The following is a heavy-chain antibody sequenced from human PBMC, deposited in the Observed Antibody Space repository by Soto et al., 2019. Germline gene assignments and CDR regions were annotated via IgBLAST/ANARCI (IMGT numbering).Heavy chain of an antibody. J-gene: IGHJ5*02. CDR2: ISTDNGNK. CDR3: ARGHCSGGSCYSGLWFDP. Sequence: ASVKVSCKASGYTFTRYGIRWVRQAPGQGLEWMGWISTDNGNKNYAHNLQGRVTMTTDTSTSTAFMELWGLRSDDTAVYYCARGHCSGGSCYSGLWFDPWGQGTLVTVSS. V-gene: IGHV1-18*01. D-gene: IGHD2-15*01. CDR1: GYTFTRYG.